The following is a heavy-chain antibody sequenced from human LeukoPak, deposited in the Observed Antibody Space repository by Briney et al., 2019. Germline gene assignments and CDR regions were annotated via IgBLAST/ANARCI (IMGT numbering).Heavy chain of an antibody. V-gene: IGHV3-30*02. CDR2: IRYDGSNK. Sequence: PGGSLRLSCAASGFTFSSYGMHWVRQAPGKGLEWVAFIRYDGSNKYYADSVKGRFTISRDNSKNTLYLQMNSLRAEDTAVYYCANPEGADDYGGNDYWGQGTLVTVSS. J-gene: IGHJ4*02. CDR1: GFTFSSYG. D-gene: IGHD4-23*01. CDR3: ANPEGADDYGGNDY.